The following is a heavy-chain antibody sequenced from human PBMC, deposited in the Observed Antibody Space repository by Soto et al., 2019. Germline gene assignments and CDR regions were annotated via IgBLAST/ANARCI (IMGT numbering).Heavy chain of an antibody. J-gene: IGHJ6*02. Sequence: EVQLVESGGGLVQPGGSLRLSCAASEFTFSDYSMNWVRQAPGKGLEWVAYISSSSSTIYYADSVKGRFTISRDNAKNSLYLQMNSLRDEDTAVYYCGRGGEEYSYDPKGYYGMDVWGQGTTVTVSS. CDR3: GRGGEEYSYDPKGYYGMDV. CDR2: ISSSSSTI. D-gene: IGHD3-22*01. V-gene: IGHV3-48*02. CDR1: EFTFSDYS.